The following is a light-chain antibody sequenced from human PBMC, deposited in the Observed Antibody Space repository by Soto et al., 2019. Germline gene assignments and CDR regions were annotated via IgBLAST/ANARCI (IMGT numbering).Light chain of an antibody. CDR2: DAS. CDR3: QQYNNWHRT. CDR1: QSISTC. V-gene: IGKV3-15*01. Sequence: EIEMTQSPGTLSLSPGERATLSCRASQSISTCLAWYQQKPCQAPRLLIYDASYRANGIPARFSGSGSGTEFTPTISSLQYEDFEVSYCQQYNNWHRTFGQGTKVDIK. J-gene: IGKJ1*01.